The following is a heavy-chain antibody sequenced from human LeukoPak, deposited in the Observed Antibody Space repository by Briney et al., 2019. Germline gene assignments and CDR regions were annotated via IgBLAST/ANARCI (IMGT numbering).Heavy chain of an antibody. CDR2: IKEDGSEK. J-gene: IGHJ4*02. CDR3: AGLGGTVTWDY. Sequence: GGSLRLSCAASGFTFSSYAMSWVRQAPGKGLEWVANIKEDGSEKYYVDSVKGRFTISRDNAKNSLYLQMNGLRVEDTAVYYCAGLGGTVTWDYWGQGTLVTVSS. D-gene: IGHD4-17*01. V-gene: IGHV3-7*01. CDR1: GFTFSSYA.